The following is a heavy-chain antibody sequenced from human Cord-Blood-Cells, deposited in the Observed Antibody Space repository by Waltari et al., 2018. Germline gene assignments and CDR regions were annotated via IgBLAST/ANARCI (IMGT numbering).Heavy chain of an antibody. J-gene: IGHJ3*02. D-gene: IGHD3-3*01. CDR3: ARRTYYDFWSGYYSRAFDI. CDR2: INHSGST. Sequence: QVQLQQWGAGLLKPSETLSLTCAVYGGSLSGYYWSWIRQPPRQGLEWIGEINHSGSTNYNPSLKSRVTISVDTSKNQFSLKLSSVTAADTAVYYCARRTYYDFWSGYYSRAFDIWGQGTMVTVSS. V-gene: IGHV4-34*01. CDR1: GGSLSGYY.